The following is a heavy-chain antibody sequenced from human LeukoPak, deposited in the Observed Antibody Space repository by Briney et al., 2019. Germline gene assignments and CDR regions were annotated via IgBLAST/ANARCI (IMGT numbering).Heavy chain of an antibody. V-gene: IGHV4-59*01. J-gene: IGHJ4*02. CDR1: GGSISSYY. CDR2: IYDSGNT. CDR3: ATGEGDY. D-gene: IGHD2-21*01. Sequence: SETLSLTCTVSGGSISSYYWSWIRQPPGKGLEWIGYIYDSGNTNYNPSLKSRVTISVDTSKNQFSLKVRSVTAADTAVYYCATGEGDYWGQGTLVTVSS.